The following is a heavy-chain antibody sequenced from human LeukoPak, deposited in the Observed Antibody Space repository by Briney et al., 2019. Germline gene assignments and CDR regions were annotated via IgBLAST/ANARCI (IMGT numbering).Heavy chain of an antibody. CDR1: GFTFDDYA. J-gene: IGHJ4*02. V-gene: IGHV3-20*01. D-gene: IGHD3-3*01. CDR3: ARVAYPLRFIDF. CDR2: IHWDGVTT. Sequence: PGGSLRLSCAASGFTFDDYALTWVRQGPGKGLEWVSRIHWDGVTTTYADSVKGRFTISRDKAKNSLYLQMHSLRAEDTAFYHCARVAYPLRFIDFWGQGTLVTVSS.